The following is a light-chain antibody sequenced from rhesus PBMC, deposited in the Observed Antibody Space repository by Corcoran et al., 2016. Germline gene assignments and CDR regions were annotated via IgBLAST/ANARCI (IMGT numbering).Light chain of an antibody. CDR1: QSVSSS. J-gene: IGKJ3*01. CDR3: QQDYNWPFT. Sequence: EIVMTQSPATLSLSPGERATLSCRASQSVSSSLAWSQPKPGQAPRLLIYDASSRAAGIPDRFSGIVCGTAFNLPISSLEPEDVGVYYCQQDYNWPFTFGPATKLDIK. CDR2: DAS. V-gene: IGKV3-42*01.